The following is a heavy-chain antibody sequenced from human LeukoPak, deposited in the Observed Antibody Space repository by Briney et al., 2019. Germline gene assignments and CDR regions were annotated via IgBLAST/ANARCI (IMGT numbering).Heavy chain of an antibody. Sequence: GGSLRLSCAASGFTFSSYAVSWVRQAPGRGLEWVSLISGTGGSTYYADSVKGRFTISRDNSKNTLYLQMNSLRAEDTAVYYCAKDQVGSGSIVDYWGQGTLVTVSS. D-gene: IGHD3-10*01. J-gene: IGHJ4*02. CDR2: ISGTGGST. V-gene: IGHV3-23*01. CDR3: AKDQVGSGSIVDY. CDR1: GFTFSSYA.